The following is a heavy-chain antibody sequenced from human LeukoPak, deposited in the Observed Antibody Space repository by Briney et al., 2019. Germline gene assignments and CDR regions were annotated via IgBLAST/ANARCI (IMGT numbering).Heavy chain of an antibody. CDR3: ASVYSSGWYFDY. D-gene: IGHD6-19*01. J-gene: IGHJ4*02. CDR2: INPNSGGT. Sequence: ASVKVSCKASGYTFTGYYTHWVRQAPGQGLEWMGWINPNSGGTNYAQKFQGRVTMTRDTSISTAYMELSRLRSDNTAVYYCASVYSSGWYFDYWGQGTLVTASS. V-gene: IGHV1-2*02. CDR1: GYTFTGYY.